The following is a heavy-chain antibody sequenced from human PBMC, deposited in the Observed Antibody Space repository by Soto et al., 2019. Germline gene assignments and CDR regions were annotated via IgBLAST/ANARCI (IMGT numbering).Heavy chain of an antibody. Sequence: EVQVVESGGGLVQPGGSLTLSCAASEFAFSSYWMTWVRQAPGKGLEWVANIRKDGSQRSYLDSVRGRFTISRDNSKNSLYLQMNSLRAEDTALYFCARDVSPGSSGLYFEAFDIWGQGTMVTVSS. J-gene: IGHJ3*02. CDR3: ARDVSPGSSGLYFEAFDI. V-gene: IGHV3-7*05. CDR1: EFAFSSYW. D-gene: IGHD6-25*01. CDR2: IRKDGSQR.